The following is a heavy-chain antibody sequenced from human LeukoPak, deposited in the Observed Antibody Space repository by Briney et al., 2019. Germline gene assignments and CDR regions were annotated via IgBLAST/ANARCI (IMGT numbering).Heavy chain of an antibody. CDR2: IYYSGST. V-gene: IGHV4-59*01. CDR3: ARGDGYNLFDY. Sequence: SETLSLTCTVSGGSISSYYWSWIRQPPGKGLEWIGYIYYSGSTNYNPSLKSRVTISVDTSKNQFSLKLSSVTAADTAVYYCARGDGYNLFDYWGQGTLVTVSS. CDR1: GGSISSYY. J-gene: IGHJ4*02. D-gene: IGHD5-24*01.